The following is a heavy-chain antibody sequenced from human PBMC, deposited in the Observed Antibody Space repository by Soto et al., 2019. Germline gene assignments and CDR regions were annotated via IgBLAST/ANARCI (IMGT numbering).Heavy chain of an antibody. CDR1: GLAVSGHY. Sequence: GGSLRLSCVASGLAVSGHYITWVRQAPGKGLEWVSVMYIDGSTYYADSVKGRFTISRDNSRNTIFFQMKSLKDDATAVYYCERGHYVGLGYWGRGTLVTVSS. D-gene: IGHD3-16*01. V-gene: IGHV3-53*01. J-gene: IGHJ4*02. CDR2: MYIDGST. CDR3: ERGHYVGLGY.